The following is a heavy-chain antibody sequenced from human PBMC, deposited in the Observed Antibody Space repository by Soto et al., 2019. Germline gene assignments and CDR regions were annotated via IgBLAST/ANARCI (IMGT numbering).Heavy chain of an antibody. V-gene: IGHV3-23*01. Sequence: GGSLRLSCAASGFLFSNYAMSWVCQAPGKGLEWVSGLSGSGGSAYYADSVWGRFTISRDNSKNTLYLQINSLRAEDTAVYKCAKGLLVSIYGAFDIWGQGTMVTVSS. J-gene: IGHJ3*02. D-gene: IGHD3-16*02. CDR2: LSGSGGSA. CDR3: AKGLLVSIYGAFDI. CDR1: GFLFSNYA.